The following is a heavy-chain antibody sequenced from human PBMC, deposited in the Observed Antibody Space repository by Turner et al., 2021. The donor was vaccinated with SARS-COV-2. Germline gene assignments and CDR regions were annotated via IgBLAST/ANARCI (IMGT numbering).Heavy chain of an antibody. CDR2: CDPEDGET. Sequence: QVQLVQSGAEVKKPGASVKVSCKVSGYTLIELSMHWLRQAPGKGLEWMGGCDPEDGETIYAQKCQGRVTMTEETSTDTAYMELSSLRSEDTAVYYCATGYAYCGGDCSIHYWGQGTLVTVSS. CDR1: GYTLIELS. V-gene: IGHV1-24*01. J-gene: IGHJ4*02. CDR3: ATGYAYCGGDCSIHY. D-gene: IGHD2-21*02.